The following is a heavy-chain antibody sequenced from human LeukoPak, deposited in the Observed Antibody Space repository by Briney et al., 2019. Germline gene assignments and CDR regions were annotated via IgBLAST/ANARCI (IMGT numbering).Heavy chain of an antibody. V-gene: IGHV3-7*03. CDR1: GFPLSISC. D-gene: IGHD2-15*01. J-gene: IGHJ4*02. CDR2: IKQDGSEK. CDR3: ARHPCGGSSNCRSFDS. Sequence: PGGSLRLSCAASGFPLSISCTRWVRQAPGKGREGGANIKQDGSEKYYVDSVKGRFTISRDNAKNSLYLQMNSLRAEDTAVYYCARHPCGGSSNCRSFDSWGQGVLVTVSS.